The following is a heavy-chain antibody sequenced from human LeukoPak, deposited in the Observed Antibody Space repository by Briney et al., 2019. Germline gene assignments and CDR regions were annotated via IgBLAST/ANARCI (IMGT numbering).Heavy chain of an antibody. CDR1: GYPIGLDYY. V-gene: IGHV4-38-2*02. J-gene: IGHJ5*02. Sequence: SETLSLTCKVSGYPIGLDYYWVWIRQAPGRGLHWFGGFHRGRIQYNSALKSRVTISIDSSKNQFSLRMWPVTAADTAFYFCARAPSSYESGNGYPNLGWLDPWGQGALVTVSS. D-gene: IGHD5-24*01. CDR2: FHRGRI. CDR3: ARAPSSYESGNGYPNLGWLDP.